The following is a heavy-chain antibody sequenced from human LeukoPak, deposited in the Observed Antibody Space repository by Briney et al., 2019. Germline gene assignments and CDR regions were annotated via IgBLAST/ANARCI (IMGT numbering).Heavy chain of an antibody. V-gene: IGHV4-34*01. CDR2: INHSGST. Sequence: SETLSLTCAVYGGSFSGYYWSWIRQPPGKGLEWIGEINHSGSTNYNPSLKSRVTISVDKSKNQFSLKLSSVTAADTAVYYCARDLAWFDLWGRGTLVTVSS. J-gene: IGHJ2*01. CDR3: ARDLAWFDL. CDR1: GGSFSGYY.